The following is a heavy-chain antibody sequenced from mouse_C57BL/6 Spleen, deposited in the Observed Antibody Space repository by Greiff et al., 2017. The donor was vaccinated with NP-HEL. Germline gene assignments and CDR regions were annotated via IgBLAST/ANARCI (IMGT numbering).Heavy chain of an antibody. Sequence: VQLQQSGAELVRPGASVTLSCKASGYTFTDYEMHWVKQTPVHGLEWIGAIDPETGGTAYNQKFKGKAILTADKSSSTAYMELRSLISEDSAVYYCTRSEDGYWVWGQGTTLTVSS. CDR3: TRSEDGYWV. CDR2: IDPETGGT. V-gene: IGHV1-15*01. J-gene: IGHJ2*01. D-gene: IGHD2-3*01. CDR1: GYTFTDYE.